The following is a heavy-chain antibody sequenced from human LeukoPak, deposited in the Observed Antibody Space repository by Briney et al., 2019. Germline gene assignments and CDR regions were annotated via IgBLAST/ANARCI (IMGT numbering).Heavy chain of an antibody. V-gene: IGHV1-69*05. CDR3: TSRSDWSGYPRFDN. D-gene: IGHD3-3*01. CDR2: IIPIFGTA. Sequence: ASVKVSCKASGGTFSSYAISWVRQAPGQGLEWMGGIIPIFGTANYAQKFQGRVTMTRDTSISTSYMELSSLRSDDTAVYYCTSRSDWSGYPRFDNWGQGTLVTVSS. J-gene: IGHJ4*02. CDR1: GGTFSSYA.